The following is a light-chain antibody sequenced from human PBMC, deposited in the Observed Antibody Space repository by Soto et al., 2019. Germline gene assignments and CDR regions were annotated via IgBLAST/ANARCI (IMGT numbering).Light chain of an antibody. CDR2: EVS. V-gene: IGLV2-8*01. CDR1: SSDVGGYNY. CDR3: SSYAGSNNLYV. J-gene: IGLJ1*01. Sequence: QSVLTQPPSASGSSGQPVTISCTGTSSDVGGYNYVSWYQQHPGKAPKLMIYEVSKRPSGVPDRFSGSKSGNTASLTVSGLQAEDEADYYCSSYAGSNNLYVFGTGTKVTVL.